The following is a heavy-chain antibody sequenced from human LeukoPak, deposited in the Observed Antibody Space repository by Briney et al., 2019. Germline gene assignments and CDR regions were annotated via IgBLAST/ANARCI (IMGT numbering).Heavy chain of an antibody. V-gene: IGHV3-48*01. CDR2: ISSSSSTI. J-gene: IGHJ4*02. CDR3: AKDPGGYYDSSGYYSSEGY. Sequence: GGSLRLSCAASGFTFSSYSMNWVRQAPGKGLEWVSYISSSSSTIYYADSVKGRFTISRDNAKNSLYLQMNSLRAEDTAVYYCAKDPGGYYDSSGYYSSEGYWGQGTLVTVSS. CDR1: GFTFSSYS. D-gene: IGHD3-22*01.